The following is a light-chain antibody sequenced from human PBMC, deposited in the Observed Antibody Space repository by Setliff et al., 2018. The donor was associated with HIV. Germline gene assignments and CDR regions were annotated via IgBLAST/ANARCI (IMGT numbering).Light chain of an antibody. J-gene: IGLJ1*01. CDR1: SSDIGSSNF. Sequence: QSALTQPASVSGSPGQSITISCTGTSSDIGSSNFVSWYQQHPGKAPKVMIYNVDKRPSGVSNRFSGSKSGNTASLTISGLQTEDEADYYCSSYTTGRTYVFGTGTKVTVL. CDR3: SSYTTGRTYV. V-gene: IGLV2-14*03. CDR2: NVD.